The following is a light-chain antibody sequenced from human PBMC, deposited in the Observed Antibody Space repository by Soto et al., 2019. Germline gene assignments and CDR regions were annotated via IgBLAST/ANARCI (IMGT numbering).Light chain of an antibody. CDR3: QQYNSYWT. CDR1: QSISSW. V-gene: IGKV1-5*03. CDR2: KAS. J-gene: IGKJ1*01. Sequence: DIQMTQSPPTLSASVGDRVTITCRASQSISSWLAWYQQKPGKAPKLLIYKASSLESGVPSRFRGSGSGTEFTLTISSLQPDDFAIYYCQQYNSYWTFGQGTNVEIK.